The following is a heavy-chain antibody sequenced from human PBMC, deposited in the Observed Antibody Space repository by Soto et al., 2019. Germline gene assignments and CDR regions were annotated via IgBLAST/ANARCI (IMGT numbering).Heavy chain of an antibody. D-gene: IGHD3-9*01. CDR2: IYSGGST. J-gene: IGHJ6*02. Sequence: HPGGSLRLSCSASGFTVSSNYMNWVRQAPGKGLEWVSVIYSGGSTYYADSVKGRFTISRDNSKNTLYLQMNSLRAEDTAVYYCAGILARTGYYSPYYGMDVWGQGTTVTVSS. CDR1: GFTVSSNY. CDR3: AGILARTGYYSPYYGMDV. V-gene: IGHV3-66*01.